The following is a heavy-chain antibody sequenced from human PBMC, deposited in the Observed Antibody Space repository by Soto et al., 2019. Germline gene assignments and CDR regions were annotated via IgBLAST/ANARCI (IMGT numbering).Heavy chain of an antibody. J-gene: IGHJ4*02. D-gene: IGHD6-13*01. Sequence: QVQLVQSGAEVKKPGSWVKVSCKASGGSFSSYTISWVRQAPGQGLEWMGRIIPILGIANYAQKFQGRVTITADKSTSTAYMELSSLRSEDTAVYYCASGPGYSSSNDDYWGQGTLVTVSS. CDR1: GGSFSSYT. V-gene: IGHV1-69*02. CDR2: IIPILGIA. CDR3: ASGPGYSSSNDDY.